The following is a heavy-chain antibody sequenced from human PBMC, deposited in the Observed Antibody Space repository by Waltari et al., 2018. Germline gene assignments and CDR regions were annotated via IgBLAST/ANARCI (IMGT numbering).Heavy chain of an antibody. CDR3: ARDAGVSTIRWYLDL. J-gene: IGHJ2*01. Sequence: EVQLEESGGGLVQPGTSLRLSGVGAEFTFDYSGLPWVRQAPGKGLEWVSGVSWNSDTIAYADSVKGRFTVSRDNAMNTLYLEMNSLRAEDTALYFCARDAGVSTIRWYLDLWGRGTLVTVSS. D-gene: IGHD3-10*01. CDR2: VSWNSDTI. V-gene: IGHV3-9*01. CDR1: EFTFDYSG.